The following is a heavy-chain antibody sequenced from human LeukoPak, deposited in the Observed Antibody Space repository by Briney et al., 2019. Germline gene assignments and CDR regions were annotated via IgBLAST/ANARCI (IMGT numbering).Heavy chain of an antibody. CDR2: IYHSGST. J-gene: IGHJ6*04. V-gene: IGHV4-38-2*02. D-gene: IGHD3-10*01. CDR1: GYSISSDYY. Sequence: SETLSLTCAVSGYSISSDYYWGWIRQPPGKGLEWIGSIYHSGSTYYNPSLKSRVTISVDTSKNQFSLKLSSVTAADTAVYYCARDDVVRGVITYYYGMDVWGKGTTVTVSS. CDR3: ARDDVVRGVITYYYGMDV.